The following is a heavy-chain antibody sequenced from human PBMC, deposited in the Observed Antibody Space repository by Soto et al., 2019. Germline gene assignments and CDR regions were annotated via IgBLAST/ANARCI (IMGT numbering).Heavy chain of an antibody. CDR3: AREADFASSGYVLDY. CDR1: GFTFSGFS. D-gene: IGHD3-22*01. CDR2: VTSSPSSM. V-gene: IGHV3-21*01. Sequence: PGGSLRLSCAASGFTFSGFSTNWVRQAPGKGLEWVSSVTSSPSSMFYADSVKGRFTISRDDAKDSLFLQMNSLRADDTAVYYCAREADFASSGYVLDYWGLGTLVTVYS. J-gene: IGHJ4*02.